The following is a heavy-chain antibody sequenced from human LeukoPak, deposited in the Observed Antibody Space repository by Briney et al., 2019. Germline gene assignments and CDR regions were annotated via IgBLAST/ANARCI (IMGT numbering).Heavy chain of an antibody. D-gene: IGHD4/OR15-4a*01. CDR1: GYTFTSYG. Sequence: SVKVSCKASGYTFTSYGISWVRQAPGQGLEWMGWIIPIFGTANYAQKFQGRVTITADESTSTAYMELSSLRSEDTAVYYCARAGGIYGGPQHFDYWGQGTLVTVSS. J-gene: IGHJ4*02. V-gene: IGHV1-69*13. CDR2: IIPIFGTA. CDR3: ARAGGIYGGPQHFDY.